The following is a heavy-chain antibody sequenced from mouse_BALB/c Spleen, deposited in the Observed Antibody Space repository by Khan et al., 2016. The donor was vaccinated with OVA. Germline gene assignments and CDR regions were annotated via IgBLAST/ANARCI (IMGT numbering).Heavy chain of an antibody. Sequence: EVMLVESGGGLVKPGGSLKLSCAASGFTFSSYAMSWVRQTPEKRLEWVATISSGGSYTYYPDSVKGRFTISRDNAKNTLYLQMSSLRSEDTAMYYCARPYYGNYGGLYYFDYWGQGTTLTVSS. CDR3: ARPYYGNYGGLYYFDY. CDR1: GFTFSSYA. D-gene: IGHD2-10*01. V-gene: IGHV5-9-1*01. CDR2: ISSGGSYT. J-gene: IGHJ2*01.